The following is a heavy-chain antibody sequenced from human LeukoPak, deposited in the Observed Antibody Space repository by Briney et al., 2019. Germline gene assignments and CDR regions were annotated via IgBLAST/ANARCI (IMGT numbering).Heavy chain of an antibody. V-gene: IGHV1-18*01. Sequence: ASVKVSCKASGYTFTSYGISWVRQAPGQGLEWMGWISAYNGNTNYAQKLQGRVTMTTDTSTSTAYMELSRLRSDDTAVYYCARGYYDILTGYLEYYFDYWGQGTLVTVSS. D-gene: IGHD3-9*01. CDR2: ISAYNGNT. CDR1: GYTFTSYG. CDR3: ARGYYDILTGYLEYYFDY. J-gene: IGHJ4*02.